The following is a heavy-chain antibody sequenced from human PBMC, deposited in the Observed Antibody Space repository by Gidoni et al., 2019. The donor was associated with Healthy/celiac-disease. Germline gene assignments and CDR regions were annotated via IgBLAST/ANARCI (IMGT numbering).Heavy chain of an antibody. CDR1: GGALSSSSYY. J-gene: IGHJ3*02. D-gene: IGHD5-18*01. Sequence: QLQLQESGPGPVKPSETLSFTCTVAGGALSSSSYYWGRVRQPPGKGLEWIGSIYYSGSTYYNPSLKSRVTMSVDTYKNQFSLKLSSVTAADPAVYYCASKNVDTAMGFGAFDIWGQGTMVTVSS. V-gene: IGHV4-39*01. CDR3: ASKNVDTAMGFGAFDI. CDR2: IYYSGST.